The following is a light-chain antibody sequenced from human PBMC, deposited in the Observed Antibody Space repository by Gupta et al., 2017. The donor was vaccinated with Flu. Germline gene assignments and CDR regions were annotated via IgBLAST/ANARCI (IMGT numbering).Light chain of an antibody. CDR3: SSYAGSNNWV. J-gene: IGLJ3*02. CDR1: SNDVGPYNY. Sequence: QSALTQPPSASGSPGQSVTISCPGTSNDVGPYNYVSWFQQHPGKAPKVMIYEVNKRPSGVPDRFSGSKSGNTASLTVSGLQADDAADYYCSSYAGSNNWVFGGGTKLTVL. CDR2: EVN. V-gene: IGLV2-8*01.